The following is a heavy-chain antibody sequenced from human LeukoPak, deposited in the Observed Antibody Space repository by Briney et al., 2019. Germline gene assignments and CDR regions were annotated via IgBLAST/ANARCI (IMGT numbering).Heavy chain of an antibody. J-gene: IGHJ4*02. CDR3: ARQGGIAVAGTGGDYFDY. V-gene: IGHV4-39*01. Sequence: ETLSLTCTVSGGSISSSSYYWGWIRQPPGKGLEWIGSIYYSGSAYYSPSLKSRVTISVDTSKNQFSLKLSSVTAADTAVFHCARQGGIAVAGTGGDYFDYWGQGTLVTVSS. CDR2: IYYSGSA. D-gene: IGHD6-19*01. CDR1: GGSISSSSYY.